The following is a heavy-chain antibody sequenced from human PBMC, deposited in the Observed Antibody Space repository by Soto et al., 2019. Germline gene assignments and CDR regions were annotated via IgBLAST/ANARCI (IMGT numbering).Heavy chain of an antibody. CDR2: IRNSGGST. CDR3: AKCDFGDPYWYFDF. CDR1: GFPFNNYP. V-gene: IGHV3-23*01. D-gene: IGHD4-17*01. J-gene: IGHJ2*01. Sequence: EVQLLESGGGLVQPGGSLRLSCAASGFPFNNYPLSWVRQAPGKGLEWVATIRNSGGSTAYADSVKGRFSISRDQAKNTLHLQMNSLRVEDTTVYYCAKCDFGDPYWYFDFWGRGTLVTVSS.